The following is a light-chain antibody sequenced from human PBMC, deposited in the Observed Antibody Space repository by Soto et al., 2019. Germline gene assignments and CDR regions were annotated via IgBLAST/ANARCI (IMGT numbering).Light chain of an antibody. V-gene: IGKV3-15*01. CDR3: QQGHNWPLT. Sequence: EIGMTQSPATLSVSPGERATLYCRASQSIYTELAWYQQKPGQPPRLLIYSASTRATGVPARFTGSGSGSEFTLTISGLQSEDFAVYYCQQGHNWPLTFGQGTRREI. CDR1: QSIYTE. CDR2: SAS. J-gene: IGKJ2*01.